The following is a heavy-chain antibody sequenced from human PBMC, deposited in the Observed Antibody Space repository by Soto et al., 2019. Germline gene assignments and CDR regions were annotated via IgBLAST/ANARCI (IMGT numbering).Heavy chain of an antibody. CDR3: ARATSYTSSWPSNWFDP. J-gene: IGHJ5*02. V-gene: IGHV2-70*01. CDR1: GFSLSTSEMS. Sequence: SGPTLVNPTQTLTLTCTFSGFSLSTSEMSVSWIRQPPGKALEWLALIDGDDDKYYSTSLKTRLTISKDTSKDQVVLTMTNMEPVDTATYYCARATSYTSSWPSNWFDPWGQGTLVTVSS. CDR2: IDGDDDK. D-gene: IGHD6-13*01.